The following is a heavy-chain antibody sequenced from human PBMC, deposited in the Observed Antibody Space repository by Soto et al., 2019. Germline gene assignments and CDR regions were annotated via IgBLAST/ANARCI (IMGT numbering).Heavy chain of an antibody. CDR3: AGNANQCFDY. Sequence: GASVKVSCKTSGYTFVTYYISWLRQAPGQGMEWMGWISPHNGKTNYIEYVQGRVTLTADTYTSTAYMELRNLRSDDTAVYFCAGNANQCFDYWGQGTLLSVAS. D-gene: IGHD2-2*01. CDR2: ISPHNGKT. CDR1: GYTFVTYY. V-gene: IGHV1-18*01. J-gene: IGHJ4*02.